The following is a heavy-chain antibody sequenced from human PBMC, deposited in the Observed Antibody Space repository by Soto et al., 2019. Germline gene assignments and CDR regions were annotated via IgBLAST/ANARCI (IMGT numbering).Heavy chain of an antibody. J-gene: IGHJ4*02. D-gene: IGHD3-22*01. V-gene: IGHV3-30*18. CDR3: AKNPGYYYDSTGYHFDY. CDR1: GFTFSSYG. CDR2: ISYDVSNK. Sequence: GGSLRLSCAASGFTFSSYGMHWVRQAPGKGLEWVAVISYDVSNKYYADSVKGRFTISRDNSKNTLYLQMNSLRAEDTAVYYCAKNPGYYYDSTGYHFDYWGQGTLVTVSS.